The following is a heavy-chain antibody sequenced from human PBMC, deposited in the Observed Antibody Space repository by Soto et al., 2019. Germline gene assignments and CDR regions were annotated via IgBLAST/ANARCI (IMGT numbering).Heavy chain of an antibody. CDR2: IYYSGST. Sequence: SETLSLTCTASGGSISSSSYYWGWIRQPPGKGLEWIGSIYYSGSTYYNPSLKSRVTISVDTSKNQFSLKLSSVTAADTAVYYCARLVAATRGWFDPWGQGTLVTVSS. J-gene: IGHJ5*02. CDR1: GGSISSSSYY. D-gene: IGHD2-15*01. V-gene: IGHV4-39*01. CDR3: ARLVAATRGWFDP.